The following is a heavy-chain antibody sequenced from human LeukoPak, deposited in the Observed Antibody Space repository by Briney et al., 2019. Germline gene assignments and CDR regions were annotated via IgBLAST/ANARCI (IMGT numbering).Heavy chain of an antibody. CDR3: ARPAYYYGSGGAFDDYYYYMDV. V-gene: IGHV4-39*07. J-gene: IGHJ6*03. D-gene: IGHD3-10*01. CDR1: GGSISSSSYY. CDR2: INHSGST. Sequence: SETLSLTCTVSGGSISSSSYYWGWIRQPPGKGLEWIGEINHSGSTSYNPSLKSRVTISVDTSKNQFSLKLSSVTAADTAVYYCARPAYYYGSGGAFDDYYYYMDVWGKGTTVTISS.